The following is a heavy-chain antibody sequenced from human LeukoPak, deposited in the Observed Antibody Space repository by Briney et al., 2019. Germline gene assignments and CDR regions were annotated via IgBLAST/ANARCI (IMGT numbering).Heavy chain of an antibody. J-gene: IGHJ4*02. Sequence: PSETLSLTCGVSGGSISSGEYSWSWIRQPPGKALQWIGYVYHTGRTFYNPSLKSRVTVSVDRTKNQFSLRLSSVTAADTAVYYCARDSEWELLLDYWGQGTLVTVSS. CDR1: GGSISSGEYS. CDR2: VYHTGRT. CDR3: ARDSEWELLLDY. V-gene: IGHV4-30-2*01. D-gene: IGHD1-26*01.